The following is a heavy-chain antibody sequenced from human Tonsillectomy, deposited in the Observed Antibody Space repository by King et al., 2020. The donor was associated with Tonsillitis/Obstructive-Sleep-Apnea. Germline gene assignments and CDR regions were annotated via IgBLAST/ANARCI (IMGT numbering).Heavy chain of an antibody. D-gene: IGHD2/OR15-2a*01. CDR2: IKQDGSEK. CDR3: AREGLGYSLYYYYGMDV. Sequence: QLVQSGGGLVQPGGSLRLSCAASGFTFSSYWMSWVRQAPGKGLEWVANIKQDGSEKYYVDSVKGRFTISRDNAKNSLYLQMNSLRAEDTAVYYCAREGLGYSLYYYYGMDVWGQGTTVTVSS. V-gene: IGHV3-7*03. CDR1: GFTFSSYW. J-gene: IGHJ6*02.